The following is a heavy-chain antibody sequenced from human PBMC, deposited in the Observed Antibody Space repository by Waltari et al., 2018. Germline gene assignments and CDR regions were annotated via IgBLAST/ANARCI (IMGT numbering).Heavy chain of an antibody. V-gene: IGHV4-34*01. CDR1: GGSFSGYY. CDR2: INHSGST. J-gene: IGHJ4*02. Sequence: QVQLQQWGAGLLKPSETLSLTCAVYGGSFSGYYWSWIRQPPGKGLEWIGEINHSGSTNYNPSLKSRVTISVDTSKNQFSLKLSSVTAADTAVYYCARGGYGDYEGLFDYWGQGTLVTVSS. D-gene: IGHD4-17*01. CDR3: ARGGYGDYEGLFDY.